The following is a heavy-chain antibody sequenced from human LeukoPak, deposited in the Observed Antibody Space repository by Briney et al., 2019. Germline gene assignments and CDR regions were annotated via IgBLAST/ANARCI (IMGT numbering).Heavy chain of an antibody. J-gene: IGHJ4*02. D-gene: IGHD1-26*01. CDR2: IYYSGGT. V-gene: IGHV4-59*08. Sequence: PSETLSLTCTVSGGSISPYYWSWIRQPPGKGLEWIGYIYYSGGTNYNPSLKSRVTISVDTSKNQFSLKLSSVTAADTAVYYCARHGGGGESYPRVFDYWGREPWSPSPQ. CDR1: GGSISPYY. CDR3: ARHGGGGESYPRVFDY.